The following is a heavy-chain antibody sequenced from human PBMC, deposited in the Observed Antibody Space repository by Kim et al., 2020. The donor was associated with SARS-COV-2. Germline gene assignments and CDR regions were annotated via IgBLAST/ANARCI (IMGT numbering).Heavy chain of an antibody. Sequence: KGRFTISRDNAKNSLDLQMNSLRAEDTAVYYCARDTTTAAADTFYYYGVDVWGQGTTVTVSS. D-gene: IGHD6-13*01. V-gene: IGHV3-11*04. J-gene: IGHJ6*02. CDR3: ARDTTTAAADTFYYYGVDV.